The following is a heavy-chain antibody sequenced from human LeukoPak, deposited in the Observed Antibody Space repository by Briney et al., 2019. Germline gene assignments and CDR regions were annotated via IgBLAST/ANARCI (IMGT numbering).Heavy chain of an antibody. CDR1: GGSISSSSYY. CDR3: ARSTAIPHDAFDI. CDR2: INHSGST. D-gene: IGHD5-18*01. J-gene: IGHJ3*02. Sequence: PSETLSLTCTVSGGSISSSSYYWGWIRQPPGKGLEWIGEINHSGSTNYNPSLKSRVTISVDTSKNQFSLKLSSVTAADTAVYYCARSTAIPHDAFDIWGQGTMVTVSS. V-gene: IGHV4-39*07.